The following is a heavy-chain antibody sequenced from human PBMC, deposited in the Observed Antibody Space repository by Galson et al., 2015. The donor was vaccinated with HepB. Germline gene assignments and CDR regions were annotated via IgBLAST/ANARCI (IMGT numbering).Heavy chain of an antibody. D-gene: IGHD6-19*01. CDR2: IIPIFNRP. CDR1: GGTFSSYA. V-gene: IGHV1-69*13. J-gene: IGHJ5*02. CDR3: ARGGIAVAGTGNWFDP. Sequence: SVKVSCKASGGTFSSYAISWVRQAPGQGLEWMEDIIPIFNRPKYAQKFQGRVTITADESTNTAYMELSSLRSEDTAVYYCARGGIAVAGTGNWFDPWGQGTLVTVSS.